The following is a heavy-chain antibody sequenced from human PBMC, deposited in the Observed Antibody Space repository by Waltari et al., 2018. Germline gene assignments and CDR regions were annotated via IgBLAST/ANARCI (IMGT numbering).Heavy chain of an antibody. J-gene: IGHJ6*02. V-gene: IGHV1-8*03. Sequence: QVQLVQSGAAVKKPGASVKVSCKASGYTLTRYDINWVRQATGQGLEWMGWMNPNSGNTGYAQKFQGRVTITRNTSISTAYMELSSLRSEDTAVYYCARTDYYYYGMDVWGQGTTVTVSS. CDR3: ARTDYYYYGMDV. CDR2: MNPNSGNT. CDR1: GYTLTRYD.